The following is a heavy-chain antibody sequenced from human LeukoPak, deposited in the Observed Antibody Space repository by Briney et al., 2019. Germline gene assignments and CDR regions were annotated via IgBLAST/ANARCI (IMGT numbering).Heavy chain of an antibody. Sequence: HPGGSLRLSCAASGYTFDDYAMHWVRHGPGKSREWVSLINENGDIAYYGDSVRGRFTVSRDNAKNSLYLQMNSLTTEDTALYYCAKARWEPNFDYWGQGTLVTVSS. V-gene: IGHV3-43*02. D-gene: IGHD1-26*01. J-gene: IGHJ4*02. CDR2: INENGDIA. CDR1: GYTFDDYA. CDR3: AKARWEPNFDY.